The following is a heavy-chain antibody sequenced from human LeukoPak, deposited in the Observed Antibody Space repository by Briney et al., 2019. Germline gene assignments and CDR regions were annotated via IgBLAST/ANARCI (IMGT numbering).Heavy chain of an antibody. CDR3: ARDQTNDRSGAFDY. Sequence: GASVKVSCKASGYTFTGYYMHWVRQAPGQGLEWMGWINPNSGGTNYAQKFQGRVTMTRDTSISTAYMELSRLRSDDTAVYYCARDQTNDRSGAFDYWGQGTLVTVSS. J-gene: IGHJ4*02. CDR2: INPNSGGT. D-gene: IGHD3-22*01. V-gene: IGHV1-2*02. CDR1: GYTFTGYY.